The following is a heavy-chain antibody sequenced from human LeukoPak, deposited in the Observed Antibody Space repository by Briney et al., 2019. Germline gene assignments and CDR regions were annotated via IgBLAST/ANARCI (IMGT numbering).Heavy chain of an antibody. Sequence: SETLSLTCTVSGGSISSYYWSWVRQPPGKGLEWIGYIYYSGSTNYNPSLKSRVTISVDTSKNQFSLKLSSVTAADTAVYYCARVGVDYYDSSGYPFDYWGQGTLVTVSS. CDR1: GGSISSYY. CDR3: ARVGVDYYDSSGYPFDY. D-gene: IGHD3-22*01. J-gene: IGHJ4*02. CDR2: IYYSGST. V-gene: IGHV4-59*01.